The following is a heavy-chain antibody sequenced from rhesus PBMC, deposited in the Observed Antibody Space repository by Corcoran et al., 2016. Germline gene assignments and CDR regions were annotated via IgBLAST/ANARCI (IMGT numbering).Heavy chain of an antibody. Sequence: QVQLQESGPGVVKPSEPLSLTCAVSGGSISAIYRWSWIRQPPGKGLEWIGYIYGSSTSTNYNPSLKSRVTISKDTSKNQFSVKLSSVTAADTAVYYCARDWATSYFDYWGQGVLVTVSS. CDR1: GGSISAIYR. CDR3: ARDWATSYFDY. D-gene: IGHD1-44*02. J-gene: IGHJ4*01. V-gene: IGHV4S10*01. CDR2: IYGSSTST.